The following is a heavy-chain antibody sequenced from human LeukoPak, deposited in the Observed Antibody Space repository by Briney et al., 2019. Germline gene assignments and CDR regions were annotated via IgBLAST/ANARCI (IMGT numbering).Heavy chain of an antibody. V-gene: IGHV1-69*04. CDR2: IIPILGIA. Sequence: GASVKVSCKASGGTFSSYAISWVRQAPGQGLEWMGRIIPILGIANYAQKFQGRVTITADKSTSTAYMELSSLRSEGTAVYYCAIEDVEMATGFDYWGQGTLVTVSS. D-gene: IGHD5-24*01. J-gene: IGHJ4*02. CDR3: AIEDVEMATGFDY. CDR1: GGTFSSYA.